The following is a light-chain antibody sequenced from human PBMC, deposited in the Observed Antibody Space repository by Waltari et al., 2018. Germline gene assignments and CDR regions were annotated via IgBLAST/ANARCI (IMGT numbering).Light chain of an antibody. CDR1: GSNVGSNT. CDR2: NNE. CDR3: AAWDDSLNGWV. J-gene: IGLJ3*02. Sequence: QSVLTQPPSASETPGQRVTISCSGSGSNVGSNTVSWYQQFPGTAPRLLLYNNEWRPSGGPDLFSGSKTGSSVSLAITGLQSEEGADYYCAAWDDSLNGWVFGRGTKVTVL. V-gene: IGLV1-44*01.